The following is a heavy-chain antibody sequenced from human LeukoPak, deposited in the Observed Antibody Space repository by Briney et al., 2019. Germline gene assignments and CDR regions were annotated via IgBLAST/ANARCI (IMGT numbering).Heavy chain of an antibody. V-gene: IGHV5-51*01. CDR2: IYPGDSDT. Sequence: GASLQISCKGSGYMFTSYWIGWVRQMPGKGLEWMGIIYPGDSDTRYSPSFRGQVTISADKSISTAHLQWSSLKASDTALYYCARRQYGDYSFDYWGQGTLVTVSS. CDR1: GYMFTSYW. CDR3: ARRQYGDYSFDY. D-gene: IGHD4-11*01. J-gene: IGHJ4*02.